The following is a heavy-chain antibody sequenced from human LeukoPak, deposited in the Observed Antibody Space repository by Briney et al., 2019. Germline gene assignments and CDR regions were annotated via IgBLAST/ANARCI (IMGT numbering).Heavy chain of an antibody. CDR1: GGTFSSYA. CDR3: ARAKGQAMASYDAFDI. Sequence: ASVKVSCKASGGTFSSYAISWVRQAPGQGLEWMGGIIPIFGTANYAQKFQGRVTITADKSTSTAYMELSSLRSEDTAVYYCARAKGQAMASYDAFDIWGQGTMVTVSS. CDR2: IIPIFGTA. J-gene: IGHJ3*02. V-gene: IGHV1-69*06. D-gene: IGHD5-18*01.